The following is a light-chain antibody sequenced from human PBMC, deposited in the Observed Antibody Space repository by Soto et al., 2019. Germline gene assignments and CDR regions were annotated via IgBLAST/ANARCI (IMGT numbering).Light chain of an antibody. CDR2: SNN. J-gene: IGLJ2*01. CDR1: SSNIGSNT. V-gene: IGLV1-44*01. Sequence: QSALTQPPSASGTPGQRVTISCSGSSSNIGSNTVNWYQQLPGTAPKLLIYSNNQRPSGVPDRFSGSKSGTSASLAISGLQSEDEAYYYCAAWDDSLNGHVVFGGGTKVTVL. CDR3: AAWDDSLNGHVV.